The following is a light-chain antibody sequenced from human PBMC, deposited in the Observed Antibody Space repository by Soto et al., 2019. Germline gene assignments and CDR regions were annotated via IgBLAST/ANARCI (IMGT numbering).Light chain of an antibody. Sequence: QSVLTQPASVSGPPGQSITISCTGTSSDVGGYNYVSWYQHHPGKAPKLMIYGVSYRPSGVSDRFSASKFGNTASLTISGPQAEDEADYYCSSYTSSNTVIFGGGTQLTVL. CDR3: SSYTSSNTVI. V-gene: IGLV2-14*01. CDR1: SSDVGGYNY. J-gene: IGLJ2*01. CDR2: GVS.